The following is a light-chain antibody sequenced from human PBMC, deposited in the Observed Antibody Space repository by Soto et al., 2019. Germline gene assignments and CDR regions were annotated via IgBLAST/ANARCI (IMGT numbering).Light chain of an antibody. V-gene: IGKV3D-20*02. J-gene: IGKJ1*01. CDR3: QQRSNWPRT. CDR2: GAS. Sequence: EIVLTQSPGTLSLSPGERATLSCRASQSVSSSYLAWYQQKPGQAPRLLIYGASSRATGIPARFSGSGSGTDFTLTISSLEPEDFALYYCQQRSNWPRTFGQGTKVEIK. CDR1: QSVSSSY.